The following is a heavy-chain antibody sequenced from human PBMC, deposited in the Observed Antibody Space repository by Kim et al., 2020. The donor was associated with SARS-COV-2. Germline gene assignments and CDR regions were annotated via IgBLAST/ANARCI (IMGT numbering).Heavy chain of an antibody. CDR1: GSTFSGSP. D-gene: IGHD3-22*01. CDR2: IRSRGNTYAT. V-gene: IGHV3-73*01. Sequence: GGSLRLSCAASGSTFSGSPIHWVRQASGKGLEWVGRIRSRGNTYATAYAASVKGRFTISRDDSKNTAYLQMNNLKTEDTAVYYCLSYYDTDGRHEYWGQGTLVTVSS. CDR3: LSYYDTDGRHEY. J-gene: IGHJ4*02.